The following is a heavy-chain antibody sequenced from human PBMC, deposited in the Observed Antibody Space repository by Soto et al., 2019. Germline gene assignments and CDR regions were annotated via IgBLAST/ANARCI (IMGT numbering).Heavy chain of an antibody. CDR1: GGSISSGDYY. D-gene: IGHD6-6*01. Sequence: PSETLSLTCTVSGGSISSGDYYWSWIRQPPGKGLEWIGYIYYSGSTYYNPSLKSRVTISVDTSKNQFSLKLSSVTAADTAVYYCARDFLMEYSSSHWFDPWGQGTLVTVPQ. CDR3: ARDFLMEYSSSHWFDP. V-gene: IGHV4-30-4*01. J-gene: IGHJ5*02. CDR2: IYYSGST.